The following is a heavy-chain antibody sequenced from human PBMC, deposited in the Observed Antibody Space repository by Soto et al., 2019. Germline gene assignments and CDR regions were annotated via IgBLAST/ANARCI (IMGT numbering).Heavy chain of an antibody. CDR2: ISGSDGST. V-gene: IGHV3-23*01. J-gene: IGHJ6*02. Sequence: GGSLRLSCAASGFTFSSYAMSWVRQAPGKGLEWVSAISGSDGSTYYADSVKGRFTISRDNTKNTLYLQMNSLRAEDTAVYYCARLSFSYYYYGMDVWGQGTTVTVS. CDR1: GFTFSSYA. D-gene: IGHD3-16*01. CDR3: ARLSFSYYYYGMDV.